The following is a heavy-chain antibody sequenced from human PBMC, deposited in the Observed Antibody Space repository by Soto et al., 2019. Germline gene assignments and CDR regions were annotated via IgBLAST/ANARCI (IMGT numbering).Heavy chain of an antibody. D-gene: IGHD2-15*01. CDR3: ARPGGTPDDAFDI. Sequence: QRGGSLRLSCAASGFTFSSYWMSWVRQAPGKGLEWVANIKQDGSEKYYVDSVKGRFTISRDNAKNSLYLQMNSLRAEDTAVYYCARPGGTPDDAFDIWGQGTMVTVSS. CDR1: GFTFSSYW. J-gene: IGHJ3*02. CDR2: IKQDGSEK. V-gene: IGHV3-7*01.